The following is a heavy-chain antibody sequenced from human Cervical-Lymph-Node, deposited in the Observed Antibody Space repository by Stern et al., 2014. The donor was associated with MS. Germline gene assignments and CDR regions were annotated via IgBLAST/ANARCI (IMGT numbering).Heavy chain of an antibody. D-gene: IGHD3-3*01. CDR2: IVPIFVTT. V-gene: IGHV1-69*01. CDR3: ARGSGSYDFSGWFDP. J-gene: IGHJ5*02. Sequence: QVQLVQSGAEVKRPGSSVKVSCRASGGTFRFYAISWVRQAPGQGLGLMGGIVPIFVTTNNAKDFRDRVTMTADESTKTAYMELSSLRSEDTAVYYCARGSGSYDFSGWFDPWGQGTLVTVSS. CDR1: GGTFRFYA.